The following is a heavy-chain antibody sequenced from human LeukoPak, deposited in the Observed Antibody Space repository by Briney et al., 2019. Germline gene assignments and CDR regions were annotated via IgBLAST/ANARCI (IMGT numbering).Heavy chain of an antibody. V-gene: IGHV1-2*02. Sequence: ASVKVSCKASGYTFTGYYMHWVRQAPGQGLEWMGWINPNSGGTNYAQKFQGRVTMTRDTSISTAYMELSRLRSDDTAVYYCARFGPGSYYNERFDPWGQGTLVTVSS. CDR1: GYTFTGYY. D-gene: IGHD3-10*01. J-gene: IGHJ5*02. CDR3: ARFGPGSYYNERFDP. CDR2: INPNSGGT.